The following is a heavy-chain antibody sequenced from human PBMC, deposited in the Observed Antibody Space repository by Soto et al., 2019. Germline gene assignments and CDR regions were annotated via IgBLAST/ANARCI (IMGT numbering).Heavy chain of an antibody. D-gene: IGHD3-22*01. CDR3: ARAYSSLSWFDP. CDR2: IYSSGIT. CDR1: GGSISSYY. V-gene: IGHV4-59*01. Sequence: PSETLSLTCTVSGGSISSYYWSWTRQPPGKGLEWIGYIYSSGITKYNPSLKSRITISIDTSKNQFSLKLSSVTAADTAFYYCARAYSSLSWFDPWGQGTLVTVSS. J-gene: IGHJ5*02.